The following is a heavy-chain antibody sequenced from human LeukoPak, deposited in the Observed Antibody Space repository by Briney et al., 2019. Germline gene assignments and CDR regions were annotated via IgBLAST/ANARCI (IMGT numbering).Heavy chain of an antibody. J-gene: IGHJ6*03. V-gene: IGHV4-34*01. CDR1: GGSFSGYY. CDR3: ARVNYYGSGSYYAPTYYYYYYMDV. Sequence: PSETLSLTCAVYGGSFSGYYWSWIRQPPGKGLERIGEINHSGSTNYNPSLKSRVTISVDTSKNQFSLKLSSVTAADTAVYYCARVNYYGSGSYYAPTYYYYYYMDVWGKGTTVTISS. D-gene: IGHD3-10*01. CDR2: INHSGST.